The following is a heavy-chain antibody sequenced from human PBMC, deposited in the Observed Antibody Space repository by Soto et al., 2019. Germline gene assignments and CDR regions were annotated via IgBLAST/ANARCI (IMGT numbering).Heavy chain of an antibody. CDR3: AKDAPITMIVVVNPPNGMDV. CDR1: GFTFSSYA. V-gene: IGHV3-23*01. D-gene: IGHD3-22*01. CDR2: ISGSGGST. Sequence: QPGGSLRLSCAASGFTFSSYAMSWVRQAPGKGLEWVSAISGSGGSTYYADSVKGRFTISRDNSKNTLYLQMNSLRAEDTAVYYCAKDAPITMIVVVNPPNGMDVWGQGTTVTVS. J-gene: IGHJ6*02.